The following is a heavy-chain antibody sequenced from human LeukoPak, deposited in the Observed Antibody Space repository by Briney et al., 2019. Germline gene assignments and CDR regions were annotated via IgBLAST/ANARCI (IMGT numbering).Heavy chain of an antibody. J-gene: IGHJ4*02. V-gene: IGHV4-31*03. CDR1: GGSISSGGYY. Sequence: PSETLSLTCTVSGGSISSGGYYWSRIRQHPGKGLEWIGYIYYSRSTYYNPSLKSRVTISVDTSMNQFSLELSSVTAADTAVYYCAGGGLVANFDYWGQGTLVTVSS. D-gene: IGHD5-12*01. CDR3: AGGGLVANFDY. CDR2: IYYSRST.